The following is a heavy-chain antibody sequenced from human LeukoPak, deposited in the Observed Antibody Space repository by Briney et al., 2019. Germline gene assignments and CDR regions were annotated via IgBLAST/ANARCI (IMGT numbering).Heavy chain of an antibody. CDR2: TSSDGGTT. D-gene: IGHD3-3*01. CDR1: GFTFSSYW. CDR3: ARPGFYYYYGLDV. Sequence: GGSLRLSCAASGFTFSSYWMSWVRQAPGKGLEWVSRTSSDGGTTDYAESVKGRFTISRDNAKNTLHLEMNSLRAEDTAVYYCARPGFYYYYGLDVWGQGTTVTVSS. V-gene: IGHV3-74*01. J-gene: IGHJ6*02.